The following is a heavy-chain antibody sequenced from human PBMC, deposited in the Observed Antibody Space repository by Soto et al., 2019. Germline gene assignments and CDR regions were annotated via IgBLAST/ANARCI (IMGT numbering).Heavy chain of an antibody. CDR3: ARGLFGYYYYGMDV. J-gene: IGHJ6*02. Sequence: ASVKVSCKASGYTFTSYDINWVRQATGQGLEWMGWMNPNSGNTGYAQKFQGRVTMTRNTSISTAYMELSSLGSEDTAVYYCARGLFGYYYYGMDVWGQGTTVTVSS. D-gene: IGHD3-10*02. CDR1: GYTFTSYD. V-gene: IGHV1-8*01. CDR2: MNPNSGNT.